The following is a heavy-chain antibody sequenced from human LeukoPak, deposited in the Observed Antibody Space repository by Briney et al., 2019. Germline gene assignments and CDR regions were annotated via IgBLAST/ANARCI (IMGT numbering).Heavy chain of an antibody. CDR2: INHAGNT. D-gene: IGHD4-11*01. V-gene: IGHV4-34*01. CDR3: ARGRLTVTLENYFDP. J-gene: IGHJ4*02. Sequence: PSETLSLTCAVYGGSLTGYYCSWLRQPPGKGLEWIGEINHAGNTNYISSLKSRVTMSLDTANNQFSLNLSSATAADTAVYYCARGRLTVTLENYFDPWGQGTLVTVSP. CDR1: GGSLTGYY.